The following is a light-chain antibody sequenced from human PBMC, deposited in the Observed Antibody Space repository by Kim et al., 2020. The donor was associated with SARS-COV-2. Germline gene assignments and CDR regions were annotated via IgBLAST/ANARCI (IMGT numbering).Light chain of an antibody. J-gene: IGLJ3*02. CDR1: SLRSYY. CDR2: GKI. Sequence: SSELTQDPVVSVALGQTVRITCQGDSLRSYYANWYQQKPGQAPVLVIYGKINRPSGIPDRFSGSSSGNTASLTITGAQAEDEADYYCNSRDSSGNHWGFG. V-gene: IGLV3-19*01. CDR3: NSRDSSGNHWG.